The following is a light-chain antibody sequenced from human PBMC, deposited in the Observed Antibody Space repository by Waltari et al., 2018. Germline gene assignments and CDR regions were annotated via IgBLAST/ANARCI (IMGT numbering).Light chain of an antibody. CDR2: LGS. CDR3: MQTLQTPKT. Sequence: EIVMTQSPLSLPVTPGEPASIPCRSSHSLLFSNGNNYLDWYLQKPGQSPQLLIYLGSNRASGVPDRISGSGSGTDFTLKISRVEAEDVGIYYCMQTLQTPKTFGQGTKVEIK. J-gene: IGKJ1*01. CDR1: HSLLFSNGNNY. V-gene: IGKV2-28*01.